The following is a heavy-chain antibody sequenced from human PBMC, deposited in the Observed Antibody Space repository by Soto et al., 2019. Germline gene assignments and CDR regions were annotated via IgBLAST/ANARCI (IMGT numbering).Heavy chain of an antibody. D-gene: IGHD3-9*01. V-gene: IGHV3-7*04. CDR2: IKQDGSEK. Sequence: EVQLVESGGGLVQPGGSLRLSCAASGFTFSSYCMSWVRQAPGKGLEWVANIKQDGSEKYYVDSVKGRFTISRDNAKNALYLQMNSLRAEDTAVYYCARDLASTTIPNYWGQGTLVTVSS. CDR1: GFTFSSYC. CDR3: ARDLASTTIPNY. J-gene: IGHJ4*02.